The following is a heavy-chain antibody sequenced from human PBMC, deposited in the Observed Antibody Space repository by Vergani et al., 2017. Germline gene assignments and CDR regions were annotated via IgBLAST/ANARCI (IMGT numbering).Heavy chain of an antibody. J-gene: IGHJ4*02. CDR1: GGSISNYY. Sequence: QVQLQESGPGLLKPSETLSLTCTVSGGSISNYYWSWIRQPAAKGLEWIGRIYSSGSSNYNPSLKSRVTMSIDTSKNQFSLRLTSVTAADTAIYYCARDRDELDYWGQGTLVTVSS. V-gene: IGHV4-4*07. CDR3: ARDRDELDY. CDR2: IYSSGSS.